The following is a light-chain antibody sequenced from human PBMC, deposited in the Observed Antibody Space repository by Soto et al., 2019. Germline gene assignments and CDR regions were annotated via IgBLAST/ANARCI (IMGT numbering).Light chain of an antibody. CDR3: SSYAGSNNFVV. V-gene: IGLV6-57*02. J-gene: IGLJ2*01. CDR1: SGSIASNY. CDR2: EDN. Sequence: NFMLTQPHSVSESPGKTVTISCTGSSGSIASNYVQWYQQRPGSAPTTVIYEDNQRPSGVPDRFSGSKSGNTASLTVSGLQAEDEADYYCSSYAGSNNFVVFGGGTKVTVL.